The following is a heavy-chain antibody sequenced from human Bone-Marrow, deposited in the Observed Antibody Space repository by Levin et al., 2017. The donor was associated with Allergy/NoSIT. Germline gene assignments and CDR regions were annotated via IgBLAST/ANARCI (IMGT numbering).Heavy chain of an antibody. CDR1: GGSISSSSYY. D-gene: IGHD2-21*01. J-gene: IGHJ4*02. CDR2: IYYSGST. Sequence: PSETLSLTCTVSGGSISSSSYYWGWIRQPPGKGLEYIGNIYYSGSTYYNPSLKSRVTISVDTSKNHFSLKLSSVTAADTAMYYCAKFQRGRFYDYWGQGTLVTVSS. CDR3: AKFQRGRFYDY. V-gene: IGHV4-39*02.